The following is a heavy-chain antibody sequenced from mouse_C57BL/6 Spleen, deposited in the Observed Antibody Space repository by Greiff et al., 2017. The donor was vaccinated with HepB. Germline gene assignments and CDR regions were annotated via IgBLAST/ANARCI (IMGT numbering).Heavy chain of an antibody. V-gene: IGHV5-17*01. CDR3: ARDSYYYDVPPWFAY. D-gene: IGHD2-4*01. CDR2: ISSGSSTI. CDR1: GFTFSDYG. J-gene: IGHJ3*01. Sequence: EVKLMESGGGLVKPGGSLKLSCAASGFTFSDYGMHWVRQAPEKGLEWVAYISSGSSTIYYADTVKGRFTISRDNAKNTLFLQMTSLRSEDTAMYYCARDSYYYDVPPWFAYWGQGTLVTVSA.